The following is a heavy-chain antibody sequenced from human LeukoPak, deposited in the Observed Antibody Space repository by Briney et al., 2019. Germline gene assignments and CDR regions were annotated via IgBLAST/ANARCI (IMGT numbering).Heavy chain of an antibody. J-gene: IGHJ5*02. CDR3: ARSLSGVTKGSRNWFDP. CDR1: GGSISSYY. V-gene: IGHV4-59*01. D-gene: IGHD6-13*01. Sequence: SETLSPTCTVSGGSISSYYWSWIRQPPGKGLEWIGYIYYSGSTNYNPSLKSRVTISVDTSKNQFSLKLSSVTAADTAVYYCARSLSGVTKGSRNWFDPWGQGTLVTVSS. CDR2: IYYSGST.